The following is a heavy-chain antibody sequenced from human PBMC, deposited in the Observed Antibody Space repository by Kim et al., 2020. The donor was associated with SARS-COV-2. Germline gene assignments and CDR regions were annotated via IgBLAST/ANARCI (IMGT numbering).Heavy chain of an antibody. CDR1: GFTFSSYG. Sequence: GGSLRLSCAASGFTFSSYGMHWVRQAPGKGLEWVAVISYDGSNKYYADSVKGRFTISRDNSKNTLYLQMNSLRAEDTAVYYCAKDPATVTRFGWFDPWGQGTLVTVSS. D-gene: IGHD4-4*01. CDR2: ISYDGSNK. J-gene: IGHJ5*02. CDR3: AKDPATVTRFGWFDP. V-gene: IGHV3-30*18.